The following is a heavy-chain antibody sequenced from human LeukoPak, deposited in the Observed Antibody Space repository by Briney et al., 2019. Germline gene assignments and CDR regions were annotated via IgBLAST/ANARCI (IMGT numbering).Heavy chain of an antibody. V-gene: IGHV3-23*01. Sequence: GGSLRLSCAASGFTFRNYAMTWVRQAPGKGLEWVSVVTGNGDTTYYADSLKGRFTISRDNSRNTLYLQMNSLRAEDTAVYHCARNAADCTTSACYDSWGQGTLVTVAS. D-gene: IGHD2-8*01. CDR3: ARNAADCTTSACYDS. CDR2: VTGNGDTT. CDR1: GFTFRNYA. J-gene: IGHJ4*02.